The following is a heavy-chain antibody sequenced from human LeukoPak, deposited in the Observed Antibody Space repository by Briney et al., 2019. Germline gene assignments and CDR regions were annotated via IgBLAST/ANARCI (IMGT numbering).Heavy chain of an antibody. CDR2: ISSSSSTI. J-gene: IGHJ3*01. V-gene: IGHV3-48*04. CDR3: VRDGYAFDV. CDR1: GFTFSSYS. D-gene: IGHD5-12*01. Sequence: GGSLRLSCAASGFTFSSYSMNWVRQAPGKGLEWVSYISSSSSTIYYADSVKGRFTISRDNAKNTLYLQMDSLRAEDTAVYYCVRDGYAFDVWGQGTMVTVSS.